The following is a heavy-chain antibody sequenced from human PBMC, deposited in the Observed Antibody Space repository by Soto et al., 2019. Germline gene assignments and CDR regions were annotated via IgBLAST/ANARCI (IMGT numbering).Heavy chain of an antibody. CDR1: GYTFTSYG. CDR2: ISAYNGNT. Sequence: QVQLVQSGAEVKKPGASVKVSCKASGYTFTSYGISWVRQAPGQGLEWMGWISAYNGNTNYAQKLQGRVTMTTDTPTSTAYMELRSLRSDDTAVYYCARPLLTMVRGVSPLDYWGQGTLVTVSS. D-gene: IGHD3-10*01. J-gene: IGHJ4*02. CDR3: ARPLLTMVRGVSPLDY. V-gene: IGHV1-18*04.